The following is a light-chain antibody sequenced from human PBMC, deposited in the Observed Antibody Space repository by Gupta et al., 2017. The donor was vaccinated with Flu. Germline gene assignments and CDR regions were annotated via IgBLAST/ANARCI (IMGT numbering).Light chain of an antibody. J-gene: IGKJ3*01. Sequence: EVVLTQSPATLSLSPGDRATLSCRASQSVSGYLAWYQQKPSQAPRLLIFDASHRATDIPARFSGSGSGTDFTLTISSLEPEDFAVYYCHHRDNWPPLSTFGPGTKVDI. CDR2: DAS. CDR1: QSVSGY. CDR3: HHRDNWPPLST. V-gene: IGKV3-11*01.